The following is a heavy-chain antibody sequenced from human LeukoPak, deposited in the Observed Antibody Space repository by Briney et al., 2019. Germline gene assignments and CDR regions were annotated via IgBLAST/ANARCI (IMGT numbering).Heavy chain of an antibody. Sequence: ASVTVSCKTSENTFTDYDINWVRQATGQGLEWMGWVNINSGKTGNVQRFQGRVTITRNTSISTAYMELSSLRAEDTAVYYCARVRYDYVWGSPPAFDLWGQGTMVTVSS. J-gene: IGHJ3*01. CDR1: ENTFTDYD. CDR2: VNINSGKT. D-gene: IGHD3-16*01. CDR3: ARVRYDYVWGSPPAFDL. V-gene: IGHV1-8*03.